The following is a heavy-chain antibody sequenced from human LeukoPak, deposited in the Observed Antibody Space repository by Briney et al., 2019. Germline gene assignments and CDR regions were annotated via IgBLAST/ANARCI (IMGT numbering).Heavy chain of an antibody. CDR2: INPNSGGA. J-gene: IGHJ4*02. V-gene: IGHV1-2*02. CDR3: ARSADYSNQHNDY. D-gene: IGHD4-11*01. Sequence: GASLKVSCKASGYTFTGYYMHWVRQAPGQGLEWMGWINPNSGGANYAQKFQGRVTMTRDTSISTGYMELSSLRSDATAVYYCARSADYSNQHNDYWGQGTLVTVSS. CDR1: GYTFTGYY.